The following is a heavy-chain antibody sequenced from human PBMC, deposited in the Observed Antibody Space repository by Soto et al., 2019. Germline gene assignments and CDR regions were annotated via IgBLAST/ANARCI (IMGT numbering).Heavy chain of an antibody. J-gene: IGHJ6*02. V-gene: IGHV3-7*05. Sequence: GGSLRLSCAASGFTFSSYWMSWVRQALGKGLEWVANTKQDGSEKYYVDSVKGRFTISRDNAKNSLYLQMNSLRAEDTAVYYCARAIAAAGRAGYYYYYGMDVWGQGTTVTVSS. CDR1: GFTFSSYW. CDR2: TKQDGSEK. CDR3: ARAIAAAGRAGYYYYYGMDV. D-gene: IGHD6-13*01.